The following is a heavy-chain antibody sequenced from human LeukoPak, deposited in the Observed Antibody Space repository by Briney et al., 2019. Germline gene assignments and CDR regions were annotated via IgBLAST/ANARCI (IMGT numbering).Heavy chain of an antibody. CDR1: GFTFSSYW. Sequence: GGSLRLSCAASGFTFSSYWMSWVRQAPGRGLEWVANIKQDGSEKYYVDSVKGRFTISRDNAKNSLYLQMNSLRAEDTAAYYCAREGSAAIFDWFDPWGQGTLVTVSS. CDR3: AREGSAAIFDWFDP. J-gene: IGHJ5*02. D-gene: IGHD2-2*02. V-gene: IGHV3-7*01. CDR2: IKQDGSEK.